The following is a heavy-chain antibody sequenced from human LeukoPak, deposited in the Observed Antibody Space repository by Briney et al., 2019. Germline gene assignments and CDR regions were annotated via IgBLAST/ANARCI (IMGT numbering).Heavy chain of an antibody. D-gene: IGHD3-22*01. Sequence: GGSLRLSCAASGFTFSSYSMNWVRQAPGKGLEWVSYISSSSSTIYYADSVKGRFTISRDNAKNSLYLQMNSLRAEDTAVYYCARDIRDYYDSSWESFDPWGLGTLVTVSS. CDR2: ISSSSSTI. CDR1: GFTFSSYS. CDR3: ARDIRDYYDSSWESFDP. J-gene: IGHJ5*02. V-gene: IGHV3-48*04.